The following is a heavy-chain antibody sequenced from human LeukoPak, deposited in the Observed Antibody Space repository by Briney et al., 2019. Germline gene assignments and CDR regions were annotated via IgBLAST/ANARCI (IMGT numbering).Heavy chain of an antibody. CDR1: GYTFTSYY. CDR2: INPSGGST. Sequence: ASVKVSCKASGYTFTSYYMHWVRQAPGQGLEWMGIINPSGGSTSYAQKFQGRVTMTRDTSISTAYMELSRLRSDDTAVYYCARNFWSGYYRMGGYYYYMDVWGKGTTVTVSS. V-gene: IGHV1-46*01. J-gene: IGHJ6*03. D-gene: IGHD3-3*01. CDR3: ARNFWSGYYRMGGYYYYMDV.